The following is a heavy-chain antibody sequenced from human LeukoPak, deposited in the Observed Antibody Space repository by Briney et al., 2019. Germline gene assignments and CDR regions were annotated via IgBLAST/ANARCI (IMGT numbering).Heavy chain of an antibody. CDR1: AFTFSSHT. CDR3: ARDINSVAFDM. D-gene: IGHD1-1*01. CDR2: IGFSTTYI. V-gene: IGHV3-21*01. Sequence: GGSLRLSCAGSAFTFSSHTINWVRQAPGGGVEWVSCIGFSTTYIHYADSVKGRFTVTRDNAKGSVSLKMNSLRAEDTAVYYCARDINSVAFDMWGQGTVVTVSS. J-gene: IGHJ3*02.